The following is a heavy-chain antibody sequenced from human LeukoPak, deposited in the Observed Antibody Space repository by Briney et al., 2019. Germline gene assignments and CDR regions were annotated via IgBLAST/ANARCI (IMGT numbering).Heavy chain of an antibody. V-gene: IGHV4-61*08. CDR3: AGPASRQWLYAFDI. J-gene: IGHJ3*02. D-gene: IGHD6-19*01. Sequence: SETLSLTCTVSGVSMTIGGYYWTWIRQPPGKGLEWIGYIYYSGSTNYNSSLKSRVTISVDTSKNQFSLKLSSVTAADTAVYYCAGPASRQWLYAFDIWGQGTVVTVSS. CDR1: GVSMTIGGYY. CDR2: IYYSGST.